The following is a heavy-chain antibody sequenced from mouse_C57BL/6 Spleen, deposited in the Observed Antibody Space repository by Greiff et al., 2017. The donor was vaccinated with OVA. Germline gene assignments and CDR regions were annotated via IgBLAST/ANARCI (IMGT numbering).Heavy chain of an antibody. Sequence: VQLQQPGAELVKPGASVKMSCKASGYTFTSYWITWVKQRPGQGLEWIGDIYPGSGSTNYNEKFKSKATLTVDTSSSTAYMQLSSLTSEDSAVYYCERLGNPNWHFDYWGQGTTLTVSS. CDR1: GYTFTSYW. V-gene: IGHV1-55*01. D-gene: IGHD4-1*01. J-gene: IGHJ2*01. CDR2: IYPGSGST. CDR3: ERLGNPNWHFDY.